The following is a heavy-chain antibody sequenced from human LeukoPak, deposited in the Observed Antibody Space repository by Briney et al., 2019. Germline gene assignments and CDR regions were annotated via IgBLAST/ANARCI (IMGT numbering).Heavy chain of an antibody. CDR1: GFTFSSYA. CDR2: IEQDGSEK. V-gene: IGHV3-7*04. J-gene: IGHJ4*02. D-gene: IGHD6-13*01. Sequence: GGSLRLSCTASGFTFSSYAMNWVRQAPGKGLEWVANIEQDGSEKYYVDSVKGRFTISRDNAKNSLYLQMNSLRAEDTAVYYCARGTRAAAGSDYWGQGTLVTVSS. CDR3: ARGTRAAAGSDY.